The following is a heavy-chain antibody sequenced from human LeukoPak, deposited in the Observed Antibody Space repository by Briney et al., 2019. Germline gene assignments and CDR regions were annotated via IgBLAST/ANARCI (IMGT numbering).Heavy chain of an antibody. CDR1: GVSISDYY. V-gene: IGHV4-59*01. CDR2: IYYSGSTNY. J-gene: IGHJ4*02. Sequence: SETLSPTCTVSGVSISDYYWSWIRQPPGKGLEWIGYIYYSGSTNYNYNPSPKSRVTMSVDTSKNQFSLRLTSVTAADTAVYYCARRGYSYGPSGSFDFWGQGTLVTVSS. CDR3: ARRGYSYGPSGSFDF. D-gene: IGHD5-18*01.